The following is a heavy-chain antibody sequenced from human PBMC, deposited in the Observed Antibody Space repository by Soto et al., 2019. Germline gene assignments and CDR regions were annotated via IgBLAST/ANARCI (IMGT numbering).Heavy chain of an antibody. D-gene: IGHD4-17*01. CDR3: GRETEPVTFDY. J-gene: IGHJ4*01. CDR2: LYHSGST. CDR1: GGSISSSNW. Sequence: QVQLQEAGPGLVKPSGTLCLTCAVSGGSISSSNWWSLVRQPPGKGLEWIGELYHSGSTNYTPSLTSGNTRPVDTAINHLSLSSSASTAATPAVYFSGRETEPVTFDYW. V-gene: IGHV4-4*02.